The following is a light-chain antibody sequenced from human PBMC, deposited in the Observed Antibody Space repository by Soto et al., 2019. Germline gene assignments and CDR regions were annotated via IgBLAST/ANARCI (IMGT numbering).Light chain of an antibody. CDR3: CSYAGSYTWV. CDR2: DVS. CDR1: SSDVGDYNY. V-gene: IGLV2-11*01. Sequence: QSALTQPRSVSGSPGQSVTISCTGTSSDVGDYNYVSWYEQRPGKAPKVMIYDVSRRPSGVPDRFSGSKSGNTASLTISGLQAEDEADYDGCSYAGSYTWVFGGGTKLTVL. J-gene: IGLJ3*02.